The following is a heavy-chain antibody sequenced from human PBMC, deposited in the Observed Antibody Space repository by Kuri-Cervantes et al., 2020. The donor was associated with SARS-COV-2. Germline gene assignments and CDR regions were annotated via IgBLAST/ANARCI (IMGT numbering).Heavy chain of an antibody. CDR3: TTDRSSGWPFDY. V-gene: IGHV1-69*06. CDR1: GGTFSSYT. Sequence: SVKVSCKASGGTFSSYTISWVRQAPGQGLEWMGGIIPIFGTANYAQKFQGRVTITADKSTSTAYMELSSLRSEDTAVYYCTTDRSSGWPFDYWGQGTLVTVSS. D-gene: IGHD6-19*01. J-gene: IGHJ4*02. CDR2: IIPIFGTA.